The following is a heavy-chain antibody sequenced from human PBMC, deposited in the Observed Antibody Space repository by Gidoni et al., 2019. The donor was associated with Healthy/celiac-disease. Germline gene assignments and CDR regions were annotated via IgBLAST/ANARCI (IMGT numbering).Heavy chain of an antibody. J-gene: IGHJ4*02. V-gene: IGHV3-33*01. Sequence: QVQLVESGGGVVQPGRSLRLSCAASGFTFSSYGMHWVRQAPGQGLEWVAVIWYDGSNKYYADSVKGRFTISRDNSKNTLYLQMNSLRAEDTAVYYCARDSGQWELLPLDYWGQGTLVTVSS. CDR3: ARDSGQWELLPLDY. CDR2: IWYDGSNK. D-gene: IGHD1-26*01. CDR1: GFTFSSYG.